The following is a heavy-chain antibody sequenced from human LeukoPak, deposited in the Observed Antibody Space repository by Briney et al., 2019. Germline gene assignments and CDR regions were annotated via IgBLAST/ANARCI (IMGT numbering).Heavy chain of an antibody. CDR2: IKQDGSEK. CDR3: ARWSVAGDDAFDI. D-gene: IGHD6-19*01. Sequence: GGSLRLSCAASGFTFSSYWMSWVRQAPGKGLEWVANIKQDGSEKYYVDSVKGRFTISRGNAKNSLYLQMNSLRAEDTAVYYCARWSVAGDDAFDIWGQGTMVTVSS. CDR1: GFTFSSYW. V-gene: IGHV3-7*01. J-gene: IGHJ3*02.